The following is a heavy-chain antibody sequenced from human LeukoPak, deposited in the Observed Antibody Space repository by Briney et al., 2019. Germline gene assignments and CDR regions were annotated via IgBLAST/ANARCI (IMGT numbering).Heavy chain of an antibody. V-gene: IGHV4-38-2*02. CDR2: IFHSGDT. Sequence: SETLSLTCSVSGDSITTDYYWGWIRQPPGKGLEWIASIFHSGDTYYNPSLRSRLTISVDTSKNQFSLKLTSLTAADTAVYYCARDRLGGFDNWGQGTLVTVSS. CDR1: GDSITTDYY. CDR3: ARDRLGGFDN. J-gene: IGHJ4*02. D-gene: IGHD2-15*01.